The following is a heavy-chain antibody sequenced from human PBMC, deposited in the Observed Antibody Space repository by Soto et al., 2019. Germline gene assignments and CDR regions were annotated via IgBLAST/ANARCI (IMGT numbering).Heavy chain of an antibody. J-gene: IGHJ6*02. CDR2: IYPGDSDT. D-gene: IGHD6-6*01. Sequence: KVSCKASGGTFSSYTISWVRQAPGQGLEWMGIIYPGDSDTRYSPSFQGQVTISADKSISTAYLQWSSLKASDTAMYYCARHPYSSSRGGMDVWGQGTTVTVSS. V-gene: IGHV5-51*01. CDR3: ARHPYSSSRGGMDV. CDR1: GGTFSSYT.